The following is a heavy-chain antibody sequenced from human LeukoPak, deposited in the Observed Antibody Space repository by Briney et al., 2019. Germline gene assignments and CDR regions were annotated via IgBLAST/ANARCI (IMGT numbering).Heavy chain of an antibody. Sequence: PGGSLRLSCAASGFTVSSNYMSWVRQAPGKGLEWVSVIYSGGSTYYADSVKGRFTISRDNSKNTLYLQMNSLRAEDTAVYYCARGFGGYDLGLDYWGQGTLVTVSS. V-gene: IGHV3-66*01. CDR3: ARGFGGYDLGLDY. J-gene: IGHJ4*02. D-gene: IGHD5-12*01. CDR2: IYSGGST. CDR1: GFTVSSNY.